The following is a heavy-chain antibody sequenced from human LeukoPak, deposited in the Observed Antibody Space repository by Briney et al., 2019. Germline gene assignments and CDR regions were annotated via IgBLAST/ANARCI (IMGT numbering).Heavy chain of an antibody. J-gene: IGHJ4*02. CDR1: GFTFSSYA. V-gene: IGHV3-23*01. Sequence: GGSLRLSCAASGFTFSSYAMSWVRQAPGKGLEWVSAISGSGGSTYYADSVKGRFTISRDNSKNTLYLQMNSLRAEDTAVYYCAKGPSEPGIAVAGYYFDYWGQGTLVTVSS. D-gene: IGHD6-19*01. CDR3: AKGPSEPGIAVAGYYFDY. CDR2: ISGSGGST.